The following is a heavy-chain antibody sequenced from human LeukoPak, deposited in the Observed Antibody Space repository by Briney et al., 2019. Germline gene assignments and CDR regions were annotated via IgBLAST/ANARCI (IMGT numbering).Heavy chain of an antibody. D-gene: IGHD2-21*01. CDR3: TRDRAWVRDPWVFDY. CDR2: IRSKAYGGTT. CDR1: GFTFGDYA. V-gene: IGHV3-49*03. Sequence: GGSLRLSCTASGFTFGDYAMSWFRQAPGKGLEWVGFIRSKAYGGTTEYAASVKGRFTISRDDSKSIAYLQMNSLKTEDTAVYYCTRDRAWVRDPWVFDYWGQGTLVTVSS. J-gene: IGHJ4*02.